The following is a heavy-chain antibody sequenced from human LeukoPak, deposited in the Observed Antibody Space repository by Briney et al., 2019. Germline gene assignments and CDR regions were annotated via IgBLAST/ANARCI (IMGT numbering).Heavy chain of an antibody. CDR3: AKAPRDGKNIFFDY. J-gene: IGHJ4*02. Sequence: GGSLRLSCAASGFTFSSYAMHWVRQAPGKGLEWVAVISYDGSNKYYADSVKGRFTISRDNSKNTLYLQMNSLRAEDTAVYYCAKAPRDGKNIFFDYGAQEPLVTVPS. V-gene: IGHV3-30*07. CDR2: ISYDGSNK. CDR1: GFTFSSYA. D-gene: IGHD5-24*01.